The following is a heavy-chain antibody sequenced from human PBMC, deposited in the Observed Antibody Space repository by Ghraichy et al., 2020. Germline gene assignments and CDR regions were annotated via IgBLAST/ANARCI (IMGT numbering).Heavy chain of an antibody. J-gene: IGHJ6*02. CDR1: GFTFSSYS. V-gene: IGHV3-21*01. CDR3: ARVGAWGWGWDYYYYGMDV. Sequence: GESLNISCAASGFTFSSYSMNWVRQAPGKGLEWVSSISSSSSYIYYADSVKGRFTISRDNAKNSLYLQMNSLRAEDTAVYYCARVGAWGWGWDYYYYGMDVWGQGTTVTVSS. CDR2: ISSSSSYI. D-gene: IGHD7-27*01.